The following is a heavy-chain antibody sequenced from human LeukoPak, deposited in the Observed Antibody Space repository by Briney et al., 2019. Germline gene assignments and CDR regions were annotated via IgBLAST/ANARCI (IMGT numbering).Heavy chain of an antibody. CDR2: ISSSSSTI. J-gene: IGHJ4*02. D-gene: IGHD3-22*01. Sequence: PGGSLRLSCVASGFTFSSYSMNWVRQAPGKGLEWVSYISSSSSTIYYADSVKGRFTISRDNAKNSLYLQMNSLRAEDTAVYYCARAYYYDSSAPGYWGQGTLVTVSS. CDR1: GFTFSSYS. CDR3: ARAYYYDSSAPGY. V-gene: IGHV3-48*01.